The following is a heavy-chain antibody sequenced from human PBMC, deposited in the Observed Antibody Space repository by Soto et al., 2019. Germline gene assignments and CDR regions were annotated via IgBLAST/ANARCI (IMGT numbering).Heavy chain of an antibody. CDR1: GGTFSSLD. J-gene: IGHJ6*02. Sequence: SVKVSCKASGGTFSSLDINWVRQAPGQGLEWMGGIIPISETTNYAQIFQGRVSIVADISTSTAYMELSRLRSEDTAVYYCARPLLSHSYDSGGYDSYFHAMDVWGQGTPVTVSS. D-gene: IGHD3-22*01. V-gene: IGHV1-69*06. CDR2: IIPISETT. CDR3: ARPLLSHSYDSGGYDSYFHAMDV.